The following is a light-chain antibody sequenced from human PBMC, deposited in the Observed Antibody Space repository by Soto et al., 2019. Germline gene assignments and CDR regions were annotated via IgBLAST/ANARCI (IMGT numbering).Light chain of an antibody. CDR3: CSYAGSSTGV. CDR1: SSDVGRYNL. Sequence: QSALTQPASVSGSPGQSITISCTGTSSDVGRYNLVSWYQQHPGKAPKLMIYEGSKRPSGVSNRFSGSTSGNTASLTISGLHAEDEDDYYCCSYAGSSTGVFGGGTKLNVL. CDR2: EGS. V-gene: IGLV2-23*01. J-gene: IGLJ3*02.